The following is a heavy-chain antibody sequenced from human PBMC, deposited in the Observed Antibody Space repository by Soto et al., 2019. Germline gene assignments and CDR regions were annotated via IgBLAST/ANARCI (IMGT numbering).Heavy chain of an antibody. CDR2: ISGSGGST. Sequence: PGGSLRLSCAASGFTFSSYAMSWVRQAPGKGLEWVSAISGSGGSTYYADSVKGRFTISRDNSKNTLYLQMNSLRAEDTAVYYCAKEHEQLVYYYYYYMDVWGKGTAVTVSS. V-gene: IGHV3-23*01. J-gene: IGHJ6*03. CDR3: AKEHEQLVYYYYYYMDV. CDR1: GFTFSSYA. D-gene: IGHD6-13*01.